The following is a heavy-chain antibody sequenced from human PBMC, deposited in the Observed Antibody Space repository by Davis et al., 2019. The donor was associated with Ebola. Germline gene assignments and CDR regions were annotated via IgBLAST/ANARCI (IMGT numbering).Heavy chain of an antibody. D-gene: IGHD5-12*01. CDR1: GGTFSSYA. V-gene: IGHV1-69*13. J-gene: IGHJ5*02. CDR3: AREGNSGYDYWWFDP. CDR2: IIPIFGTA. Sequence: SVKVSCKASGGTFSSYAISWVRPAPGQGLEWMGGIIPIFGTANYAQKFQGRVTITADESTSTAYMELSSLRSEDTAVYYCAREGNSGYDYWWFDPWGQGTLVTVSS.